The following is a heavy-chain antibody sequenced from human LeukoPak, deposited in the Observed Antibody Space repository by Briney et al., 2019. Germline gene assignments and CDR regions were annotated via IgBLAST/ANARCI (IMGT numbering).Heavy chain of an antibody. Sequence: ASVKVSCKASGYTFTSYDINWVRQATGQGLEWMGWMNPNSGNTGYAQKFQGRVTMTRNTSISTAYMELSSLRSEDTAVYYCATYDYGSRGAFDIWGQGTMVTVSS. V-gene: IGHV1-8*01. CDR1: GYTFTSYD. J-gene: IGHJ3*02. CDR3: ATYDYGSRGAFDI. D-gene: IGHD3-3*01. CDR2: MNPNSGNT.